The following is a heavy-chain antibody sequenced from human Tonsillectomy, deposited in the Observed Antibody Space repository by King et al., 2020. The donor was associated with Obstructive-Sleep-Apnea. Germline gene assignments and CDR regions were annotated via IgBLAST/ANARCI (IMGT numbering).Heavy chain of an antibody. Sequence: LQLQESGPGLVKPSETLSLTCTVSGGSISSSSYYWGWIRQPPGKGLEWIGSIYYSGRTYYNPSLKSRVTISVDTSKNQFSLKLRSVTAADTAVYYCASKPDIVVVVAAEYYFDSWGQGTLVTVSS. CDR2: IYYSGRT. J-gene: IGHJ4*02. D-gene: IGHD2-15*01. CDR1: GGSISSSSYY. V-gene: IGHV4-39*07. CDR3: ASKPDIVVVVAAEYYFDS.